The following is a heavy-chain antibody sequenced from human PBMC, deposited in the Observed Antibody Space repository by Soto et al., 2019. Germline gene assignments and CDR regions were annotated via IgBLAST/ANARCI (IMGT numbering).Heavy chain of an antibody. D-gene: IGHD2-2*01. CDR1: GFSFSTYS. Sequence: EVQLVESGGGLVKPGGSLRLSCAASGFSFSTYSMNWVRQAPGKGLEWVSSISSSSSYIYYADSVKGRFTISRDNAKYPMYMQMNSLRAEDTAVYYLGGDLYCGRTRCSLFDYWGQGTLVTVSS. J-gene: IGHJ4*02. V-gene: IGHV3-21*01. CDR3: GGDLYCGRTRCSLFDY. CDR2: ISSSSSYI.